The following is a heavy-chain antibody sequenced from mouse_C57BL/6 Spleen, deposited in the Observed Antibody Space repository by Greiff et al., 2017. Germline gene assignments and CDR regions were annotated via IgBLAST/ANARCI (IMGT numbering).Heavy chain of an antibody. D-gene: IGHD1-1*01. J-gene: IGHJ4*01. CDR3: ARSASGITTVVAPYDYAMDY. V-gene: IGHV1-18*01. CDR1: GYTFTDYN. CDR2: INPNNGGT. Sequence: VQLQQSGPELVKPGASVKIPCKASGYTFTDYNMDWVKQSHGKSLEWIGDINPNNGGTIYNQKFKGKATLTVDKSSSTAYMELRSLTSEDTAVYDCARSASGITTVVAPYDYAMDYWGQGTSVTVSS.